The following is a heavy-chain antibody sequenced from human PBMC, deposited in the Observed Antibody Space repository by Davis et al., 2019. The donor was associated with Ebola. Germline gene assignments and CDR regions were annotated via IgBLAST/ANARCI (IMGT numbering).Heavy chain of an antibody. CDR1: GFTFSSYS. V-gene: IGHV3-48*02. CDR2: ISSSSSTI. Sequence: GESLKISCAASGFTFSSYSMNWVRQAPGKGLEWVSYISSSSSTIYYADSVKGRFTISRDNAKNSLYLQMNSLRDEDTAVYYCARVMWLVLSPWGQGTLVTVSS. J-gene: IGHJ5*02. D-gene: IGHD6-19*01. CDR3: ARVMWLVLSP.